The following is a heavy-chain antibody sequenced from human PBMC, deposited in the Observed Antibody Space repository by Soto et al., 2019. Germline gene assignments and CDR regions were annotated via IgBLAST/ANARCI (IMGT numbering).Heavy chain of an antibody. Sequence: PGESLKISCKGSGYNFAGYWIAWVRQMPGKGLELMGIIYPSDSDTRYRPSFQGQVTISVDTSKNQFSLKLSSVTAADTAVYYCARAKKGIAAAENWFDPWGQGTLVTVSS. D-gene: IGHD6-13*01. V-gene: IGHV5-51*01. CDR1: GYNFAGYW. CDR3: ARAKKGIAAAENWFDP. CDR2: IYPSDSDT. J-gene: IGHJ5*02.